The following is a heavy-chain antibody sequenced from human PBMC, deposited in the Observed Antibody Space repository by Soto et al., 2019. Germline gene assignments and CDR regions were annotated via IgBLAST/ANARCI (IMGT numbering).Heavy chain of an antibody. V-gene: IGHV3-53*01. CDR2: ISSGDST. J-gene: IGHJ2*01. CDR3: SFQAGNSIRDTVPVSAFLLNRSSDL. Sequence: GKGLEWVSLISSGDSTYYADSVKGRFTISRDNSKNTLHLQLNSLRAEDMAFYFFSFQAGNSIRDTVPVSAFLLNRSSDL. D-gene: IGHD5-18*01.